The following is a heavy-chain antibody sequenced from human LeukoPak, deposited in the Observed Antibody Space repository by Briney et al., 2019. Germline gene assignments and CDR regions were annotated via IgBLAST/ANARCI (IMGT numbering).Heavy chain of an antibody. D-gene: IGHD4-11*01. CDR1: GFTFSSYA. CDR2: ISGSGGST. J-gene: IGHJ4*02. Sequence: GGSLRLSCAASGFTFSSYAMSWVRQAPGKGLEWVSAISGSGGSTYYADSVKGRFTISRDNSKNTLYLQMNSLRAEDTAVYYYAKDLLVTTDPFDYWGQGTLVTVSS. V-gene: IGHV3-23*01. CDR3: AKDLLVTTDPFDY.